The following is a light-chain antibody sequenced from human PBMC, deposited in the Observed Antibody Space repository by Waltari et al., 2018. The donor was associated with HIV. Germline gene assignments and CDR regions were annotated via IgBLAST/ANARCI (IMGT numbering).Light chain of an antibody. J-gene: IGKJ3*01. CDR2: GAS. CDR3: QQYNNWPPEIT. V-gene: IGKV3-15*01. Sequence: EIVMTQSPATLSVSPGERATLSCRASQSVSSNLASYQQKPGQAPRLLVFGASTRATAIPARFSGSGSGTEFNLTISSLKSEDFAVYYCQQYNNWPPEITFGPGTKVDIK. CDR1: QSVSSN.